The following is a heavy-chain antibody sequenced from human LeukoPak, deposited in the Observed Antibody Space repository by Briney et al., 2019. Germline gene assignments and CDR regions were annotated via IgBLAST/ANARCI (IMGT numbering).Heavy chain of an antibody. D-gene: IGHD1-1*01. CDR2: LYNSGTT. V-gene: IGHV4-59*01. CDR3: ARRGVKTTRFDY. CDR1: GGSINTYY. J-gene: IGHJ4*02. Sequence: SETLSLTCTVSGGSINTYYWSWIRQPPGKGLEWIGYLYNSGTTNYNPSFKSRVSISGDTSKNQFSLKLISVTAADTAVYYCARRGVKTTRFDYWGQGILVTVSS.